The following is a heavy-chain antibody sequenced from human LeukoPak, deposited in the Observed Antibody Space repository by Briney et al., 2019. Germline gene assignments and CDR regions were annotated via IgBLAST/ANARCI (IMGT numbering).Heavy chain of an antibody. CDR3: ARDRLLWFGEDYYGMDV. D-gene: IGHD3-10*01. Sequence: ASVKVSCKASGYTFTSYGISWVRQAPGQGLEWMGWISAYNGNTNYAQKLQGRVTMTTDTSTSTAYMELRSLRSDDTAVYYCARDRLLWFGEDYYGMDVWGKGTRSPSPQ. V-gene: IGHV1-18*04. J-gene: IGHJ6*04. CDR2: ISAYNGNT. CDR1: GYTFTSYG.